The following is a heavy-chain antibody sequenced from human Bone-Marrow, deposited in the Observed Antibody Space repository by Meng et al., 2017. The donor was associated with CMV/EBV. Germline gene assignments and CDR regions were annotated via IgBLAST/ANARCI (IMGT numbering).Heavy chain of an antibody. CDR3: ARHGYYDSSGYGGYFDY. D-gene: IGHD3-22*01. J-gene: IGHJ4*02. V-gene: IGHV3-30*02. CDR2: IHYDGSDK. Sequence: GASLKISCAASGFTFSSYGMHWVRQAPGKGLESVAFIHYDGSDKYYADSVKGRFTISRDNSKNTLYLQMNSLRAEDTALYYCARHGYYDSSGYGGYFDYWGQGTLVTVSS. CDR1: GFTFSSYG.